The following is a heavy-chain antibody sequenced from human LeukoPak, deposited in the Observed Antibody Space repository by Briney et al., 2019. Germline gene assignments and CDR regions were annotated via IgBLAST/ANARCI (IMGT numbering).Heavy chain of an antibody. V-gene: IGHV4-59*08. D-gene: IGHD6-19*01. J-gene: IGHJ3*02. CDR2: IYYSGST. CDR1: GGSISSYY. Sequence: SETLSLTCTVSGGSISSYYWSWIRQPPGKGLEWIGYIYYSGSTNYNPPLKSRVTISVDTSKSQFSLKLSSVTAADTAVYYCASLDAVAGSDAFDIWGQGTMVTVSS. CDR3: ASLDAVAGSDAFDI.